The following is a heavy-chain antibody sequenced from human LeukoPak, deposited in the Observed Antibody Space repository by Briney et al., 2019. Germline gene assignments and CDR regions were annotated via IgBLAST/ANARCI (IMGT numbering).Heavy chain of an antibody. D-gene: IGHD6-13*01. CDR3: TRRPYSSSWYYFDY. CDR2: ISSSGSML. V-gene: IGHV3-11*04. J-gene: IGHJ4*02. CDR1: GFTFTDYY. Sequence: GGSLRLSCTVSGFTFTDYYMSWVRQAPGKGLEWVSYISSSGSMLHYADSVEGRFTIFRDNAKNSLYLQMSSLRVEDTAVYYCTRRPYSSSWYYFDYWGQGTLVTVSS.